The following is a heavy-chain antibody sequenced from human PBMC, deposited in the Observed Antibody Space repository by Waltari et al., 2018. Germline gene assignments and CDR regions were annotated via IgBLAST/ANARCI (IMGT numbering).Heavy chain of an antibody. CDR3: ARGSVARAGYYYYYGMDV. D-gene: IGHD4-4*01. J-gene: IGHJ6*02. V-gene: IGHV1-69*01. CDR2: IIPIFGTA. CDR1: SSYA. Sequence: SSYAISWVRQAPGQGLEWMGGIIPIFGTANYAQKFQGRVTITADESTSTAYMELSSLRSEDTAVYYCARGSVARAGYYYYYGMDVWGQGTTVTVSS.